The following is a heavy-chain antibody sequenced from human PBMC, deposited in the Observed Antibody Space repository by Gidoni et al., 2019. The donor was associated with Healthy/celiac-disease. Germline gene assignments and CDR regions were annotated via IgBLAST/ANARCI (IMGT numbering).Heavy chain of an antibody. CDR1: GFTFSSYA. J-gene: IGHJ6*02. V-gene: IGHV3-30-3*01. D-gene: IGHD3-3*01. CDR3: ARDLVAFWSGHNNGYGMDV. CDR2: ISYDGSNK. Sequence: QVQLVESGGGVVQPGRSLRLSCAASGFTFSSYAMHWVRQAPGKGLEWVAVISYDGSNKYYADSVKGRFTISRDNSKNTLYLQMNSLRAEDTAVYYCARDLVAFWSGHNNGYGMDVWGQGTTVTVSS.